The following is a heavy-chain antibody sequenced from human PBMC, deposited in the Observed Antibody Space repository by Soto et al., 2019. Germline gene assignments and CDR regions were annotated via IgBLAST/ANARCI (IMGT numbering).Heavy chain of an antibody. V-gene: IGHV4-31*03. CDR1: GGSISSGGYY. Sequence: SETLSLTCTVSGGSISSGGYYWSWIRQHPGKGLEWIGYIYYSGSTYYNPSLKSRVTISVDTSKNQFSLKLSSVTAADTAVYYCARWGGYCSSTSCRYGKPNKYYSYYYGMDVWGQGTTVTVSS. CDR2: IYYSGST. CDR3: ARWGGYCSSTSCRYGKPNKYYSYYYGMDV. D-gene: IGHD2-2*01. J-gene: IGHJ6*02.